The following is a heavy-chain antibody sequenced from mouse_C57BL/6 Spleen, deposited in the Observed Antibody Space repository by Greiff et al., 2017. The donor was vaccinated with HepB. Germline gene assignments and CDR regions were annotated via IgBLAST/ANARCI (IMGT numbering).Heavy chain of an antibody. CDR1: GFTFSSYA. Sequence: EVQGVESGGGLVKPGGSLKLSCAASGFTFSSYAMSWVRQTPEKRLEWVATISDGGSYTYYPDNVKGRFTISRDNAKNNLYLQMSHLKSEDTAMYYCARAEYDYDGFAYWGQGTLVTVSA. CDR3: ARAEYDYDGFAY. V-gene: IGHV5-4*01. CDR2: ISDGGSYT. D-gene: IGHD2-4*01. J-gene: IGHJ3*01.